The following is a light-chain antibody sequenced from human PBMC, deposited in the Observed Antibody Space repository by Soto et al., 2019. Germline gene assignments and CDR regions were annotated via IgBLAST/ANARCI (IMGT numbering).Light chain of an antibody. CDR3: QQRSHWPSLT. V-gene: IGKV3-11*01. CDR2: DTF. CDR1: QSISNY. J-gene: IGKJ4*01. Sequence: EIVLTQSPATLSLSPGERATLSCRASQSISNYLAWYQQKPGQAPRLLIYDTFHRAAGIPARFSGSGSGTDFSLTITSLEPEDFAVYFCQQRSHWPSLTFGGGTKVDIK.